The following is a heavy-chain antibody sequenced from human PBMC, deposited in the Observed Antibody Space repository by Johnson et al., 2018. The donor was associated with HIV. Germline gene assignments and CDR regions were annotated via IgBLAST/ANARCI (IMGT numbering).Heavy chain of an antibody. J-gene: IGHJ3*02. CDR2: ISGGCT. V-gene: IGHV3-38-3*01. Sequence: VQLVESRGVLVQPGGSLRLSCAASGFTVSSNEMSWVRQAPGKGLEWVSSISGGCTYYADSRKGRFTISRDNSKNTLYLQMNSLRAEDTAVYYCAKEDEWLRLGSAFDIWGQGTMVTVSS. CDR3: AKEDEWLRLGSAFDI. D-gene: IGHD5-12*01. CDR1: GFTVSSNE.